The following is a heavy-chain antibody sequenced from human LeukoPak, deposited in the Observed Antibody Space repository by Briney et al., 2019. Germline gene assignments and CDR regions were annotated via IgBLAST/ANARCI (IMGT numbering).Heavy chain of an antibody. CDR2: IYYSGST. J-gene: IGHJ4*02. CDR1: GGSISSSSYY. V-gene: IGHV4-39*01. CDR3: ARRIGRAVARGGDFDY. Sequence: PSETLSLTCTVSGGSISSSSYYWGWIRQPPGKGLEWIGSIYYSGSTYYNPSLKSRVTISVDTSKNQFSLKLSSVTAADTAVYYCARRIGRAVARGGDFDYWGQGTLVTVSS. D-gene: IGHD6-19*01.